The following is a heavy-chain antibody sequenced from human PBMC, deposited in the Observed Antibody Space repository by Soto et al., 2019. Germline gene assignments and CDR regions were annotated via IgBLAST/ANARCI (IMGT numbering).Heavy chain of an antibody. CDR3: ARLITDIVLVPAAMGYFDY. D-gene: IGHD2-2*01. CDR1: GGSISSSSYY. V-gene: IGHV4-39*01. CDR2: IYYSGST. Sequence: QLQLQESGPGLVKPSETLSLTCTVSGGSISSSSYYWGWIRQPPGKGLEWIGSIYYSGSTYYNPSLKSRVTISVDTSKNQFSLKLSSVTAADTAVYYCARLITDIVLVPAAMGYFDYWGQGTLVTVSS. J-gene: IGHJ4*02.